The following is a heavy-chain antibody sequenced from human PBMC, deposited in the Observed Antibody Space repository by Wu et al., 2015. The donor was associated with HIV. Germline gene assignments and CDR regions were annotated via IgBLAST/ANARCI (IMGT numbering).Heavy chain of an antibody. CDR2: ISAYNGKI. J-gene: IGHJ5*02. CDR1: GFTFTSFG. Sequence: QVQLVQSGAEVKKLGASVKVSCKASGFTFTSFGISWLRRAPGQGLEWMGWISAYNGKINYEQKVQDRVIMTKDPSTSTVYMELRNLRSEDTAVYYCARRPESSITMVRGANGAWFDPWGQGTLVTVSS. CDR3: ARRPESSITMVRGANGAWFDP. V-gene: IGHV1-18*01. D-gene: IGHD3-10*01.